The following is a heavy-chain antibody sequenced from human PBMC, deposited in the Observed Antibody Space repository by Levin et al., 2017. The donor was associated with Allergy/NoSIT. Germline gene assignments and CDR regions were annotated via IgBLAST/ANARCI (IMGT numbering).Heavy chain of an antibody. V-gene: IGHV1-2*06. J-gene: IGHJ4*02. CDR1: GYVFSDYY. D-gene: IGHD6-13*01. CDR2: INPENGDT. Sequence: ASVKVSCKASGYVFSDYYMHWVRQAPGQGLELVGRINPENGDTNYAQKFQGRVTMTRDTSISTDHMELNKLTSDDTAVYYCARGRGTAADSWGQGTLVTVSS. CDR3: ARGRGTAADS.